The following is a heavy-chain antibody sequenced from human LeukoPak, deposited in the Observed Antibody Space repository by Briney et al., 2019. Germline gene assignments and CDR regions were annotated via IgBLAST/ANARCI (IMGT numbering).Heavy chain of an antibody. J-gene: IGHJ4*02. V-gene: IGHV1-18*01. CDR2: ICAYIGNT. Sequence: ASVTVSRKASGYTFSKYGISWVRQAPGQGLEWLGWICAYIGNTHYAEKLQGRVTLTTDTSTSTAYMEVRSLRSDDTAVYFCARVIPDYYDSSGYPLFFDYWGQGTLVTVSS. CDR3: ARVIPDYYDSSGYPLFFDY. D-gene: IGHD3-22*01. CDR1: GYTFSKYG.